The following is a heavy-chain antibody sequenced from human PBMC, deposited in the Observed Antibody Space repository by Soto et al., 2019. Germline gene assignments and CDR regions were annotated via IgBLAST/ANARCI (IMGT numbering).Heavy chain of an antibody. J-gene: IGHJ4*02. CDR2: IRNQVNAYAT. CDR1: GFTFSDSA. D-gene: IGHD5-18*01. Sequence: EVQLVESGGGLVQPGGSLKLSFAASGFTFSDSAIHWLRQASGKGLEWVGRIRNQVNAYATIYAKSVKGRFTISRDDSMNTAYLQMNSLRTEDTAVYYCSRRRDLTAMDPLDYWGQGTLVTVSS. V-gene: IGHV3-73*02. CDR3: SRRRDLTAMDPLDY.